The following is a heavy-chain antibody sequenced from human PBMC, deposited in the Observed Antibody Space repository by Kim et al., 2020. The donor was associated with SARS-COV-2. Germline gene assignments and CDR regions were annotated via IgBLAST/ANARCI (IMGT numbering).Heavy chain of an antibody. D-gene: IGHD6-13*01. CDR1: GGSISSYY. J-gene: IGHJ2*01. V-gene: IGHV4-4*07. Sequence: SETLSLTCTVSGGSISSYYWSWIRQPAGKGLEWIGRIYTSGSTNYNPSLKSRVTMSVDTSKNQFSLKLSSVTAADTAFYYCARATYSSSWGWYFDLWGRGTLVTVSS. CDR2: IYTSGST. CDR3: ARATYSSSWGWYFDL.